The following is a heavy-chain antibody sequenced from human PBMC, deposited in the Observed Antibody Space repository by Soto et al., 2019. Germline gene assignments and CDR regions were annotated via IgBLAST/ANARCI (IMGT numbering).Heavy chain of an antibody. CDR2: IYWDDSM. CDR3: AHKGYGDYPLGY. J-gene: IGHJ4*02. D-gene: IGHD4-17*01. V-gene: IGHV2-5*02. CDR1: GFSLSTSGVG. Sequence: QITLKESGPTLVKPTQTLTLTFTFSGFSLSTSGVGVGWIRQPPGKALEWLAVIYWDDSMHYSPPLERRLTLTKDASENLVVLTLTNMDPVDTATYYCAHKGYGDYPLGYCGQGTLVTVSS.